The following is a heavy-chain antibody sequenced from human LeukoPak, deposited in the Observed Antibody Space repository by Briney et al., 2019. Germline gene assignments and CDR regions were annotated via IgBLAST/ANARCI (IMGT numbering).Heavy chain of an antibody. CDR2: IWYDGSNK. Sequence: PGRSLRLSCAASGFTFSSYGMHWVRQAPGKGLEWVAVIWYDGSNKYYADSVKGRFTISRDNSKNTLYLQMNSLRAEDTAVYYCARGVLITETIDYWGQGTLVTVSS. J-gene: IGHJ4*02. CDR3: ARGVLITETIDY. CDR1: GFTFSSYG. D-gene: IGHD1-20*01. V-gene: IGHV3-33*01.